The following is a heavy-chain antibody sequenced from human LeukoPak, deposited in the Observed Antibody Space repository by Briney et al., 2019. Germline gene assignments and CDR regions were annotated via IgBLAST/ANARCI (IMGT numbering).Heavy chain of an antibody. V-gene: IGHV3-23*01. D-gene: IGHD3-22*01. CDR1: GFTFSSYA. CDR3: AKDYYDSSGPGNYFDY. J-gene: IGHJ4*02. Sequence: SGGSLRLSCAASGFTFSSYAMSWVRQAPGKGLEWVSAISGSGGSTYYADSVKGRFTISRDNSKNTLYLQMNSLSAHDTAVYYCAKDYYDSSGPGNYFDYWGQGTLVTVSS. CDR2: ISGSGGST.